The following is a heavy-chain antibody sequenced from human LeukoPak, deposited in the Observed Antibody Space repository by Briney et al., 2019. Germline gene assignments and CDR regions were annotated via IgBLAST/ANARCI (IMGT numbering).Heavy chain of an antibody. CDR1: GYTFTGYY. CDR3: ARDFDAVYYYYGMDV. V-gene: IGHV1-2*06. D-gene: IGHD3-9*01. CDR2: INPNSGGT. J-gene: IGHJ6*02. Sequence: ASMKVSCKASGYTFTGYYMHWVRQAPGQGLEWMGRINPNSGGTNYAQKFQGRVTMTRDTSISTAYMELSRLRSDDTAVYYCARDFDAVYYYYGMDVWGQGTTVTVSS.